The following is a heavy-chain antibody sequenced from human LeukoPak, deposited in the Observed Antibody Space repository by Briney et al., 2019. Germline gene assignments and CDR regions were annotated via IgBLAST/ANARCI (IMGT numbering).Heavy chain of an antibody. CDR1: GFTFSSCG. V-gene: IGHV3-30*02. CDR3: AKDLLGVYCTNGVCYQNY. D-gene: IGHD2-8*01. Sequence: GGSLRLSCAASGFTFSSCGMHWVRQAPGKGLEWVAFIRYDGSNKYYADSVKGRFTISRDNSKNTLYLQMNSLRAEDTAVYYCAKDLLGVYCTNGVCYQNYWGQGTLVTVSS. J-gene: IGHJ4*02. CDR2: IRYDGSNK.